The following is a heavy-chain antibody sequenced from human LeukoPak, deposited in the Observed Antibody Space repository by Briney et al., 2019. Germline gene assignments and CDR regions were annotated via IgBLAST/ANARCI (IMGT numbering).Heavy chain of an antibody. J-gene: IGHJ4*02. Sequence: ASLKVSCKASGYTFTGYYMHWVRQAPGQGLEWMGWINPNNGGTHYAQKFQGRVTMTRDTSISTAYIELSSLRADDTAVYYCARMQHLDSWGRGTLVTVFS. CDR1: GYTFTGYY. CDR3: ARMQHLDS. D-gene: IGHD6-13*01. CDR2: INPNNGGT. V-gene: IGHV1-2*02.